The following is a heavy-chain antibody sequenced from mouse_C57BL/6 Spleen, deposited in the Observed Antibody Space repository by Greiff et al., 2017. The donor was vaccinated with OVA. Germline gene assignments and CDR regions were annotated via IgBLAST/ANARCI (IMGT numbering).Heavy chain of an antibody. CDR3: ARYGNYDAMDY. J-gene: IGHJ4*01. V-gene: IGHV1-72*01. CDR2: IEPNSGGN. CDR1: GYTFTSYW. Sequence: QVQLKQSGAELVKPGASVKLSCKASGYTFTSYWMHWVKQRPGRGLEWIGRIEPNSGGNKYNEKFKSKATLTVDKPTSTAYMQLSSLTSEDSGVYYCARYGNYDAMDYWGQGTSVTVSS. D-gene: IGHD2-1*01.